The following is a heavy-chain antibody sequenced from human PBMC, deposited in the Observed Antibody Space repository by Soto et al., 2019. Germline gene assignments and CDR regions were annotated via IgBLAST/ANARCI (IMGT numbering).Heavy chain of an antibody. CDR2: IYPGDSDT. CDR3: AGALHVDSTYSGMDV. D-gene: IGHD2-21*01. Sequence: GESLKISCKGSGYSFTSYWIGWVRQMPGKGLEWMGIIYPGDSDTRYGPSFQGQVTISADKSISTAYLQWSSLKASDTAMYYCAGALHVDSTYSGMDVWAKGPRSPSP. CDR1: GYSFTSYW. V-gene: IGHV5-51*01. J-gene: IGHJ6*02.